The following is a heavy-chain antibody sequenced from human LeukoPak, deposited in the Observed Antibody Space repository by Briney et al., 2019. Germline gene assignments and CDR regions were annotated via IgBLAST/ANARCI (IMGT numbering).Heavy chain of an antibody. CDR3: AHGSMYQLDY. D-gene: IGHD2-2*01. CDR1: GFTFSSYA. CDR2: ISDSGGST. V-gene: IGHV3-23*01. J-gene: IGHJ4*02. Sequence: GGSLRLSCAASGFTFSSYAMSWVRQAPGKGLEWVSTISDSGGSTYYADSVKGRFTISRDNSKNTLYLQMNSLRAEDTAVYYCAHGSMYQLDYWGQGTLVTVSS.